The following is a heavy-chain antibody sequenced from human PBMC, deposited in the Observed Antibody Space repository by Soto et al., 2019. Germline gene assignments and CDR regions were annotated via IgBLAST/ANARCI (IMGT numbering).Heavy chain of an antibody. CDR2: IYYSGST. V-gene: IGHV4-39*01. CDR3: ARHRDSGYRDWFDP. Sequence: SETLSLTCTVSGGSISSSSYYWGWIRQPPGKGLEWIGSIYYSGSTYYNPSLKSRVTISVDTSKNQFSLKLSSVTAADTAVYYCARHRDSGYRDWFDPWGQGTLVTVSS. CDR1: GGSISSSSYY. D-gene: IGHD5-12*01. J-gene: IGHJ5*02.